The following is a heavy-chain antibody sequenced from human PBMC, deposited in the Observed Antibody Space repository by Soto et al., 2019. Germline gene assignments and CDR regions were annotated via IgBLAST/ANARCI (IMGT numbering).Heavy chain of an antibody. CDR2: ISAYNGNT. D-gene: IGHD6-6*01. J-gene: IGHJ4*02. CDR1: GYTFTSHG. Sequence: VSVKVSCNASGYTFTSHGISWVRQAPGQGLEWMGFISAYNGNTNYAHKLQGRVNMTTDTSTSKAYMELRSLRSDDTAVYYCAREGSSAYYFDXWGQGTLVPVSX. CDR3: AREGSSAYYFDX. V-gene: IGHV1-18*01.